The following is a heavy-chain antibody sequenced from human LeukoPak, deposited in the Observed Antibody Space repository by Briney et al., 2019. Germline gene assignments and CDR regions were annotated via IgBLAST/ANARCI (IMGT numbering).Heavy chain of an antibody. D-gene: IGHD5-24*01. CDR1: GGSISSGGYY. J-gene: IGHJ4*02. Sequence: SQTLSLTCTVSGGSISSGGYYWSWIRQHPGKGLEWIGYIYYSGSTYYNPSLKSRVTISVDTSKNQFSLKLSSVTAADTAVYYCARDSSPARGPDGYNSGLDYWSQGTLVTVSS. CDR2: IYYSGST. CDR3: ARDSSPARGPDGYNSGLDY. V-gene: IGHV4-31*03.